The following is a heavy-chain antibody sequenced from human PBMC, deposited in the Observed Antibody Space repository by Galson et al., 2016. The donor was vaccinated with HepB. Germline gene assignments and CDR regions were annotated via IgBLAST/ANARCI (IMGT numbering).Heavy chain of an antibody. V-gene: IGHV3-11*06. CDR2: ISNNSDYI. CDR1: GFTFSDYY. Sequence: SLRLSCAVSGFTFSDYYMSWIRQAPGKGLEWISYISNNSDYIHYADSVKGRFTISRDNAKSSLYLQMNSLRAEDTAVYYCARGPAFDYWGQGTLVPVSS. J-gene: IGHJ4*02. CDR3: ARGPAFDY.